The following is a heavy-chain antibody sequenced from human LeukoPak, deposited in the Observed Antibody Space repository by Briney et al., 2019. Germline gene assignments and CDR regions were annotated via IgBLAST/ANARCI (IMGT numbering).Heavy chain of an antibody. V-gene: IGHV4-39*01. Sequence: SETPSLTCTVSGGSISSSGYYWGWIRQPPGKGLEWIGSIYYSGSTYYNPSLKSRVTISIDTSKNQFSLKLSSVTAADTAVYFCARHTSRIAAAGIINCWGQGTLVTVSS. CDR2: IYYSGST. J-gene: IGHJ4*02. D-gene: IGHD6-13*01. CDR3: ARHTSRIAAAGIINC. CDR1: GGSISSSGYY.